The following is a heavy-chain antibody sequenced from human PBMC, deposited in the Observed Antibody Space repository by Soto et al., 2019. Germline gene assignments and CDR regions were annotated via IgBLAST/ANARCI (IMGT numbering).Heavy chain of an antibody. Sequence: GASVKVSCKASGDTFNFYTINWVRQAPGLGLEWMGRFNPILSFSNSALKFQGRVTLTADKSTSTAYMVLSSLRSEDTAIYYCATTMVRGAYYGMDVWGQGTTVTVSS. CDR1: GDTFNFYT. CDR2: FNPILSFS. V-gene: IGHV1-69*02. CDR3: ATTMVRGAYYGMDV. D-gene: IGHD3-10*01. J-gene: IGHJ6*02.